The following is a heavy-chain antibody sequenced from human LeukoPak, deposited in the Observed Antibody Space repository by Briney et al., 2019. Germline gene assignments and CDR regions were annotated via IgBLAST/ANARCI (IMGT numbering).Heavy chain of an antibody. CDR3: ARDTIFGPLGAFDI. J-gene: IGHJ3*02. V-gene: IGHV4-4*07. CDR1: GGSISSYY. CDR2: IYTSGST. Sequence: SETLSLTCTVSGGSISSYYWSWVRQPAGKGLEWIRRIYTSGSTNYNPSLKSRVTMSVDTSKNQFSLKLSSVTAADTAVYYCARDTIFGPLGAFDIWGQGTMVTVSS. D-gene: IGHD3-3*01.